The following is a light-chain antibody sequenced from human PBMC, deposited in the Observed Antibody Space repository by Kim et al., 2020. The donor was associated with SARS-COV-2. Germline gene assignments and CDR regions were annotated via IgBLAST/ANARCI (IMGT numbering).Light chain of an antibody. CDR3: QQDSSTRSIA. CDR1: QSISSY. J-gene: IGKJ5*01. CDR2: AAS. V-gene: IGKV1-39*01. Sequence: DIQMTQSQSSLSASVGDRVTITCRASQSISSYLNWYQQKPGKAPKLLIYAASSLQSGVPSRFSGSGSGTDFTLTISSLQPEDFATYNCQQDSSTRSIAFGQETRLEIK.